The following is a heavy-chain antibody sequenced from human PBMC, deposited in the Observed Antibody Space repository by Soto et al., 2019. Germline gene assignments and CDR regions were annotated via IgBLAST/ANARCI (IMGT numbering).Heavy chain of an antibody. Sequence: EMQLLESGGGLSQPGGSLRLSCEGSGFTFSYYGMSWVRQAPGKGLEWVSVIGGGGGNIAYAKSVKGRFTISRDNSTNTVCLQMNSSPAEDTAVYYCAKDGLCGAHFGHWGQGNLVTVSS. D-gene: IGHD3-16*01. CDR1: GFTFSYYG. CDR2: IGGGGGNI. CDR3: AKDGLCGAHFGH. J-gene: IGHJ4*02. V-gene: IGHV3-23*01.